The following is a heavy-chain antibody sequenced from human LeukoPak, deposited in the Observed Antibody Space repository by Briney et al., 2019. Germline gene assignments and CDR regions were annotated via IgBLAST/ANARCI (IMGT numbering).Heavy chain of an antibody. D-gene: IGHD3-10*01. Sequence: ASVKVSCKASGYTFTSYYMHWVRQAPGQGLEWMGIINPSGGSTSYAQKFQGRVTMTRDMSTSTVYMELSSLRSEDTAVYYCARDLEGSRSFYRPSYDYWGQGTLVTVSS. CDR1: GYTFTSYY. V-gene: IGHV1-46*01. J-gene: IGHJ4*02. CDR3: ARDLEGSRSFYRPSYDY. CDR2: INPSGGST.